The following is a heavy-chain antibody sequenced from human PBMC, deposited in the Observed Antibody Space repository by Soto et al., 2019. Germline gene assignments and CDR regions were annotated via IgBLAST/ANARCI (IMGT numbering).Heavy chain of an antibody. J-gene: IGHJ6*03. V-gene: IGHV3-48*01. CDR1: GFTFSSYS. CDR3: ARSMTTVYYYYMDV. Sequence: PGGSLRLSCAASGFTFSSYSMNWVRQAPGKGLEWVSYISSSSSTIHYADSVKGRFTTSRDNAKNSLYLQMNSLRAEDTAVYYCARSMTTVYYYYMDVWGKGTTVTSP. CDR2: ISSSSSTI. D-gene: IGHD4-4*01.